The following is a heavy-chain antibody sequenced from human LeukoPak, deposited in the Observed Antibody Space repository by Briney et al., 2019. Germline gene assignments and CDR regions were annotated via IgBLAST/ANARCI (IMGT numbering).Heavy chain of an antibody. J-gene: IGHJ6*04. V-gene: IGHV3-48*03. CDR1: GFTFSSYE. D-gene: IGHD6-25*01. CDR2: ISGSGTVT. Sequence: GGSLRLSCAASGFTFSSYEMNWVRQAPGKGLEWISYISGSGTVTHYADSVEGRFTISRDNTKNTLYLQMNSLRGEDTAVYYCARDGTPSYSTGWVYMDVWGKGTTVTISS. CDR3: ARDGTPSYSTGWVYMDV.